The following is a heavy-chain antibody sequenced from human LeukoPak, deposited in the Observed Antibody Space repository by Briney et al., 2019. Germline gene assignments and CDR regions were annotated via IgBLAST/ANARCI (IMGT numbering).Heavy chain of an antibody. V-gene: IGHV3-48*04. J-gene: IGHJ5*02. CDR3: ASYYYDTAFDP. CDR1: GFTFSSYA. D-gene: IGHD3-22*01. CDR2: ISSSGSTI. Sequence: GGSLRLSCAASGFTFSSYAMSWVRQAPGKGLEWVSYISSSGSTIYYADSVKGRFTISRDNAKNSLYLQMNSLRAEDTAVYYCASYYYDTAFDPWGQGTLVTVSS.